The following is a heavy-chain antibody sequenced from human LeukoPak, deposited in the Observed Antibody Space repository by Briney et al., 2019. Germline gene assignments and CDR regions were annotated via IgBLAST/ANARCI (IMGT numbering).Heavy chain of an antibody. V-gene: IGHV1-2*02. CDR3: ARGLRLWEWLLFDY. J-gene: IGHJ4*02. CDR2: INPNSGGT. Sequence: ASVKVSRKASGYTFTGYYMHWVRQAPGQGLEWMGWINPNSGGTNYAQKFQGRVTMTRDTSISTAYMELSRLRSDDTAVYYCARGLRLWEWLLFDYWGQGTLVTVSS. CDR1: GYTFTGYY. D-gene: IGHD3-3*01.